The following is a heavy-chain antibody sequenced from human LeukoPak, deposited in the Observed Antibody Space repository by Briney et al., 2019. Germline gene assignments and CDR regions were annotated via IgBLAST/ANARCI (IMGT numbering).Heavy chain of an antibody. D-gene: IGHD3-10*01. CDR2: IYSGGST. CDR3: AIEHLTMVRGVIGR. Sequence: TGGSLRLSCAASGFTVSSNYMSWVRQAPGKGLEWVSVIYSGGSTYYADSVKGRFTISRDNSKNTLYLQMNSLRAEDTAVYYCAIEHLTMVRGVIGRWGQGTLVTVSS. V-gene: IGHV3-66*01. J-gene: IGHJ4*02. CDR1: GFTVSSNY.